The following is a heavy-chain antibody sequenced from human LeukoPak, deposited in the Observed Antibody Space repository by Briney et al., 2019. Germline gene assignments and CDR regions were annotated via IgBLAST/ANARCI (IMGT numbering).Heavy chain of an antibody. CDR1: GFTFSSYG. V-gene: IGHV3-30*02. CDR2: IRYDGSNK. CDR3: AREPGIAAAGYFDY. D-gene: IGHD6-13*01. Sequence: GGSLRLSCAASGFTFSSYGMHWVRQAPGKGLEWVAFIRYDGSNKYYADSVKGRFTISRDNSKNTLYLQMNSLRAEDTAVYYCAREPGIAAAGYFDYWGQGTLVTVSS. J-gene: IGHJ4*02.